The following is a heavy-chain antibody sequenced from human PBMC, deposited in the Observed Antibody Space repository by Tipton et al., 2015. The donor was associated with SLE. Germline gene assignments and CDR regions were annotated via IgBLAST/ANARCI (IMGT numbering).Heavy chain of an antibody. V-gene: IGHV4-61*10. D-gene: IGHD2-21*01. CDR1: GGSISSGSYY. CDR2: IYYSGRT. CDR3: ASGTIVVAALDAFDS. Sequence: TLSLTCTVSGGSISSGSYYWSWIRPPAGKGLEWIGYIYYSGRTNYNPSPKSRVTISVDTSKSQFSLKLSSVTAADTAVYFCASGTIVVAALDAFDSWGLATMVTVSP. J-gene: IGHJ3*02.